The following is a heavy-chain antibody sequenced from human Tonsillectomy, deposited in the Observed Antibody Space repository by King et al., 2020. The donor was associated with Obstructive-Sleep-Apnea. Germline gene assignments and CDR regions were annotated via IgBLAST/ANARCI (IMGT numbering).Heavy chain of an antibody. V-gene: IGHV4-59*08. J-gene: IGHJ4*02. CDR3: ARWNEGFDY. CDR2: IYYSVFT. Sequence: VQLQESGPGLVRPSETLSLTCTVPGGSITNYYLGWNRQPPGKVLKCIGYIYYSVFTDYNPPPRGRVTISVYTSKNQLSLRVTSVTAADTAEYFCARWNEGFDYWGQGTLVTVSS. CDR1: GGSITNYY. D-gene: IGHD1-1*01.